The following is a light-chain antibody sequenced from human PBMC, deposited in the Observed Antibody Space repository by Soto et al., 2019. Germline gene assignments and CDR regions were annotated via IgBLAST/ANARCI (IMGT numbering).Light chain of an antibody. CDR1: QSISSW. V-gene: IGKV1-5*01. J-gene: IGKJ1*01. CDR2: DAS. CDR3: QHYNSYSEA. Sequence: DIQMTHSPSTLSASVGDRVTITFRASQSISSWLAWYQQKPGKAPKLLIYDASSLESGVPSRFSGSGSGTEFTLTISGLQPDDFATYYCQHYNSYSEAFGQGTKVDIK.